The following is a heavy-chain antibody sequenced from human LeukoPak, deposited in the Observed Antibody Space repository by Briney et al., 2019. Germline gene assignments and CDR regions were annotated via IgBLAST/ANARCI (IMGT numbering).Heavy chain of an antibody. CDR1: GYTFTSYG. J-gene: IGHJ5*02. Sequence: GASVKVSCKASGYTFTSYGISWVRQAPGQGLEWMGIINPSGGSTSYAQKFQGRVTMTRDMSTSTVYMELSSLRSEDTAVYYCARRSSGYYTTWGQGTLVTVSS. CDR2: INPSGGST. V-gene: IGHV1-46*01. D-gene: IGHD3-22*01. CDR3: ARRSSGYYTT.